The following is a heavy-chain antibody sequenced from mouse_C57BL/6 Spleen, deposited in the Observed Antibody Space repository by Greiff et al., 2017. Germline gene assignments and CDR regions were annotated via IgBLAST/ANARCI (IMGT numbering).Heavy chain of an antibody. CDR3: ATLYYYGSRWYFDV. Sequence: QVQLQQPGTELVKPGASVKLSCKASGYTFTSYWMHWVKQRPGQGLEWIGNINPSNGGTNYNEKFKSKATLTVGKSSSTAYMQLSSLTSEDSAVYYCATLYYYGSRWYFDVWGTGTTVTVSS. D-gene: IGHD1-1*01. CDR1: GYTFTSYW. V-gene: IGHV1-53*01. CDR2: INPSNGGT. J-gene: IGHJ1*03.